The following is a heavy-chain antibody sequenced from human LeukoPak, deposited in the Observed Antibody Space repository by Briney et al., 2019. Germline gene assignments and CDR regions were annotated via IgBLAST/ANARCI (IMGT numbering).Heavy chain of an antibody. Sequence: ASVTVSCKASGYTFTSCGISWVRQAPGQGLEWMGWISAYNGNTNYAQKLQGRVTMTTDTSTSTAYMELRSLRSDDTAVYYCARVSSDSSGYYPLDYWGQGTLVTVSS. J-gene: IGHJ4*02. CDR1: GYTFTSCG. CDR2: ISAYNGNT. CDR3: ARVSSDSSGYYPLDY. V-gene: IGHV1-18*01. D-gene: IGHD3-22*01.